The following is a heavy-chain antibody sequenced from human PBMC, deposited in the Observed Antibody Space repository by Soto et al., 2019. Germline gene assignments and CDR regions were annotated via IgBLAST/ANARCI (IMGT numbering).Heavy chain of an antibody. J-gene: IGHJ4*02. CDR2: ISFDGSNK. V-gene: IGHV3-30-3*01. Sequence: QVQLVESGGGVVQPGRSLRLSCEVSGFTFSSYAMHWVRQAPGKGLEWVAVISFDGSNKYYADSVKGRITVSRDNSKNTLYLQMNSLRAEDTAVYYCARVGWAVGATIPSGFDYWGQGTLVTVSS. D-gene: IGHD1-26*01. CDR1: GFTFSSYA. CDR3: ARVGWAVGATIPSGFDY.